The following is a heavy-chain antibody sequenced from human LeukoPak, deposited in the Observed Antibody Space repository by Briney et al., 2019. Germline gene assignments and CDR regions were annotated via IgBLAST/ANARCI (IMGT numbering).Heavy chain of an antibody. J-gene: IGHJ6*02. V-gene: IGHV3-21*01. Sequence: GGSLRLSCAASGFTFSSYSMNWVRQAPGKGLEWVSSISSSSSYIYYADSVKGRFTISRDKAKNSLYLQMNSLRAEGTAVYYCARDGGYNYGMDVWGQGTTVTVSS. CDR1: GFTFSSYS. CDR3: ARDGGYNYGMDV. D-gene: IGHD2-2*02. CDR2: ISSSSSYI.